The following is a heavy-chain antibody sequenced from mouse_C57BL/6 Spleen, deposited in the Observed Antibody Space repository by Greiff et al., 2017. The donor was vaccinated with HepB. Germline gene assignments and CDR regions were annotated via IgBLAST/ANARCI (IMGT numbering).Heavy chain of an antibody. CDR3: ARWGEYFDV. CDR2: IHPNSGST. J-gene: IGHJ1*03. Sequence: QVQLKESGAELVKPGASVKLSCKASGYTFTSYWMHWVKQRPGQGLEWIGMIHPNSGSTNYNEKFKSKATLTVDKSSSTAYMQLSSLTSEDSAVYYCARWGEYFDVWGTGTTVTVSS. CDR1: GYTFTSYW. V-gene: IGHV1-64*01.